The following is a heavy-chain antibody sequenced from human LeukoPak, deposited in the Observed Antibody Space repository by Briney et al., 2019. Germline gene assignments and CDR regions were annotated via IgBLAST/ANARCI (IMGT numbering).Heavy chain of an antibody. D-gene: IGHD2-15*01. J-gene: IGHJ3*01. CDR3: TRSRSGFDV. CDR1: GYTFSSYA. Sequence: GGSLRLSCAASGYTFSSYAMHWVRQAPGKGLEWVAVISYDGSNKFYADSVKGRFTLSRDNSKNSLYLQMGSLRAEDTAVYYCTRSRSGFDVWGQGTMVTVSS. V-gene: IGHV3-30-3*01. CDR2: ISYDGSNK.